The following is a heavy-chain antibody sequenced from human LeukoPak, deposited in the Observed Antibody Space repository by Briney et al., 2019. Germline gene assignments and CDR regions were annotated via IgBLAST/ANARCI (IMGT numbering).Heavy chain of an antibody. D-gene: IGHD3-10*01. Sequence: PGGSLRLSCAASGFTFSSYSMNWVRQAPGKGLEWVSSISSSSSYIYYADSVKGRFTISRDNAKNSLYLQMNSLRAEDTAVYYCARDLLYNNSPGLEYWGQGTLVTVSS. CDR2: ISSSSSYI. CDR3: ARDLLYNNSPGLEY. CDR1: GFTFSSYS. J-gene: IGHJ4*02. V-gene: IGHV3-21*01.